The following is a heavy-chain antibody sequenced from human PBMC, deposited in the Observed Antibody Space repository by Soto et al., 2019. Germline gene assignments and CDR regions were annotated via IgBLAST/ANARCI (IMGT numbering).Heavy chain of an antibody. CDR3: ARVNAASSSHYYGLDA. D-gene: IGHD1-1*01. CDR1: GFSLTTGRMG. CDR2: FFSDVER. J-gene: IGHJ6*02. V-gene: IGHV2-26*03. Sequence: SGPTLVNPTETLTLTCNISGFSLTTGRMGVSWIRQAPGKALEWLANFFSDVERSYSPSLQRRLTLSSESSGTQVILSMTDMGPVDAATYFCARVNAASSSHYYGLDAWGQGTSVTVSS.